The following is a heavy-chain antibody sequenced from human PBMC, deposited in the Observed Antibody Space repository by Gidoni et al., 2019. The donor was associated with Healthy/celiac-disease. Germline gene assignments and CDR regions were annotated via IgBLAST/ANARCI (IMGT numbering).Heavy chain of an antibody. Sequence: EVQLVESGGGLVKPGWSLRLSCAASGFTFSSYSMNWVRQAPGKGLEWVASISSSSSYIYYADSVKGRFTISRDNAKNSLYLQMNSLRAEDTAVYYCAGGYGSGSYYRDYWGQGTLVTVSS. CDR3: AGGYGSGSYYRDY. V-gene: IGHV3-21*01. D-gene: IGHD3-10*01. CDR2: ISSSSSYI. CDR1: GFTFSSYS. J-gene: IGHJ4*02.